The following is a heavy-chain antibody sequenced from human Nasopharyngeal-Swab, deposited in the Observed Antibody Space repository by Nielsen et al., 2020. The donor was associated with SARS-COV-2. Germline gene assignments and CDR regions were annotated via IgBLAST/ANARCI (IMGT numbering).Heavy chain of an antibody. CDR1: GGSISSGGYY. V-gene: IGHV4-31*03. D-gene: IGHD3-22*01. Sequence: SETLSLTCTVSGGSISSGGYYWSWICQHPGKGLEWIGYIYYSGSTYYNPSLKSRVTISVDTSKNQFSLKLSSVTAADTAVYYCARARITMIVVVDAFDIWGQGTMVTVSS. CDR3: ARARITMIVVVDAFDI. J-gene: IGHJ3*02. CDR2: IYYSGST.